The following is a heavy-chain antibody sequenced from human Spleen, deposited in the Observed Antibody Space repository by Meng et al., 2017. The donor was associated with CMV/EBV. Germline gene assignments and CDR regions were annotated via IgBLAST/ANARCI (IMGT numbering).Heavy chain of an antibody. CDR2: INPNSGGT. J-gene: IGHJ5*02. CDR3: ARGNYYGSGSPRDDWIDP. V-gene: IGHV1-2*02. CDR1: EYTFTDYY. D-gene: IGHD3-10*01. Sequence: ASVKVSCKSSEYTFTDYYMHWVRQAPGQGLEWMGWINPNSGGTNYAQKFQGRVTMTRDTSISTDYMELSRLTSDDTAVYYCARGNYYGSGSPRDDWIDPWGQGTLVTVFS.